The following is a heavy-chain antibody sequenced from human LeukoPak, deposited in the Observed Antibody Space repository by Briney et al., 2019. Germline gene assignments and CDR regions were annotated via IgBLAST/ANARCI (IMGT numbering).Heavy chain of an antibody. CDR2: ISYTRSTI. Sequence: GGSLRLSCAASGFIFSDYYMTWVRQAPGKGLEWVSFISYTRSTIYYADSVKGRFTISRDNAQNSPYLQMNSLTVEDAAVYYCARGRVAAAGTKWYFDLWGRGSLVTVSS. D-gene: IGHD6-13*01. V-gene: IGHV3-11*01. CDR1: GFIFSDYY. J-gene: IGHJ2*01. CDR3: ARGRVAAAGTKWYFDL.